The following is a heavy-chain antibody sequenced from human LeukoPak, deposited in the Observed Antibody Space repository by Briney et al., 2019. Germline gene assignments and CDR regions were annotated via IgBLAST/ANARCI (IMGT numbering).Heavy chain of an antibody. CDR1: GYTFIGYY. J-gene: IGHJ3*02. CDR3: ARFDSSGGVNDAFDI. CDR2: INPNSGGT. D-gene: IGHD6-19*01. Sequence: ASVKVSCKASGYTFIGYYMHWVRQAPGQGLEWMGWINPNSGGTNYAQKLQGRVTMTTDTSTSTAYMELRSLRSDDTAVYYCARFDSSGGVNDAFDIWGQGTMVTVSS. V-gene: IGHV1-2*02.